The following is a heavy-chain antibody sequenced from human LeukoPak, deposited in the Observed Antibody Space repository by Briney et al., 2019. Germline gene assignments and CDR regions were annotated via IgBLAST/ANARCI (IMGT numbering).Heavy chain of an antibody. CDR1: GFTLSGYW. CDR2: ISYDGSNK. Sequence: GGSLRLSCAASGFTLSGYWMSCVRQAPGKGLEWVAVISYDGSNKYYADSVKGRFTISRDNSKNTLYLQMSSLRAEDTAVYYCARGSISRITMVRGAPDYWGQGTLVTVSS. J-gene: IGHJ4*02. V-gene: IGHV3-30-3*01. CDR3: ARGSISRITMVRGAPDY. D-gene: IGHD3-10*01.